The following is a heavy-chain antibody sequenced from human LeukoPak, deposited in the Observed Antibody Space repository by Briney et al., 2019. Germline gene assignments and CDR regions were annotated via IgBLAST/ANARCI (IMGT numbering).Heavy chain of an antibody. D-gene: IGHD1-1*01. V-gene: IGHV3-66*02. CDR1: GFIVSNNY. Sequence: VGSLRLSCAASGFIVSNNYMNWVRQAPGKGLEWVSVVHSGGSTYYADSVKGRFTISRDSSKNTVNLQMNDLRAEDTAVYYCARSRDERLYFDYWGQGILVTVSS. CDR3: ARSRDERLYFDY. CDR2: VHSGGST. J-gene: IGHJ4*02.